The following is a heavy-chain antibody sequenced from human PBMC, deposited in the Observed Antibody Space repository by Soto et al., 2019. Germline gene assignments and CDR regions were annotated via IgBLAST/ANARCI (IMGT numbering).Heavy chain of an antibody. V-gene: IGHV3-21*01. D-gene: IGHD2-2*01. J-gene: IGHJ4*02. Sequence: EVQLVESGGGLVKPGGSLRLSCAASGFTFSSYSMNWVRQAPGKGLEWVSSISSSSSYIYYADSVKGRFTISRDNAKNSMYLQMNSLRAEDTAVYYCAPYCSSTSCQFDDWGKGTLVTVSS. CDR1: GFTFSSYS. CDR3: APYCSSTSCQFDD. CDR2: ISSSSSYI.